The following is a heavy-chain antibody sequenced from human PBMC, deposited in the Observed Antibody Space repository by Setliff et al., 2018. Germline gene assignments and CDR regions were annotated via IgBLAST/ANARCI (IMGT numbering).Heavy chain of an antibody. CDR1: GFTFSSYA. J-gene: IGHJ4*02. CDR3: ARESSGSLVNY. CDR2: INSDGSST. V-gene: IGHV3-74*01. Sequence: PGGSLRLSCAASGFTFSSYAMSWVRQAPGKGLVWVSRINSDGSSTSYADSVKGRFTISRDNAKNTLYLQMNSLRAEDTAVYYCARESSGSLVNYWGQGTLVTVSS. D-gene: IGHD1-26*01.